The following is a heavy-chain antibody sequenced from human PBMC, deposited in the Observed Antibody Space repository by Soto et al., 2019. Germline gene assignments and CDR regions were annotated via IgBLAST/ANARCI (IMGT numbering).Heavy chain of an antibody. CDR2: IYWHGDK. V-gene: IGHV2-5*01. CDR1: GFSLSTSGVG. D-gene: IGHD3-9*01. CDR3: SHSARYYAILTGQYCPLTFDY. Sequence: QITLKESGPTLVKPTQTLTLTCTFSGFSLSTSGVGVGWIRQPPGKALEGLALIYWHGDKRYSPSLNIRLTITKDTPKDQVVITKTDMEHVDTATDYCSHSARYYAILTGQYCPLTFDYRGLGPLLTVSS. J-gene: IGHJ4*02.